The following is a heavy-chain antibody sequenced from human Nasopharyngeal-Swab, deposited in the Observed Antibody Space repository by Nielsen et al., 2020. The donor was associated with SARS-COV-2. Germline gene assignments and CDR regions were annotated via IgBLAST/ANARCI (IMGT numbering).Heavy chain of an antibody. J-gene: IGHJ6*02. D-gene: IGHD3-3*01. Sequence: VRQMPGKGLGWVAVISYDGSNKYYADSVKGRFTISRDNSKNTLYLQMNSLRAEDTAVYYCANSDFWSGYYKPHYYYYGMDVWGQGTTVTVSS. CDR2: ISYDGSNK. CDR3: ANSDFWSGYYKPHYYYYGMDV. V-gene: IGHV3-30*18.